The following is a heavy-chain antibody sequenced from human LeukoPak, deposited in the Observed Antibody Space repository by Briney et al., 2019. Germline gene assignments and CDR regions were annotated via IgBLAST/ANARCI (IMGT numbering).Heavy chain of an antibody. CDR3: ARGRGDY. CDR2: IKQDGSEK. CDR1: GFIFSTSW. Sequence: GGPLRLSCAASGFIFSTSWMSWVRQAPGKGLEWVANIKQDGSEKSYVDSVKGRFTISRYNAKNSLYLQMNSLRAEDTAVYYCARGRGDYWGQGTLVTVSS. J-gene: IGHJ4*02. V-gene: IGHV3-7*01.